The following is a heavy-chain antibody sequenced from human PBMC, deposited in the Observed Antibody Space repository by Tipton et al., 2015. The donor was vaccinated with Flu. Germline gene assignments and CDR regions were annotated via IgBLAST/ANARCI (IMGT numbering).Heavy chain of an antibody. CDR2: IYPGDSDT. CDR1: GYSFTSYW. J-gene: IGHJ3*02. V-gene: IGHV5-51*01. CDR3: ATADYDFWSGDAFDI. Sequence: QLVQSGAEVKKPGESLKISCKGSGYSFTSYWIGWVRQMPGKGLEWMGIIYPGDSDTRYSPSFQGQVTISADKSISTAYLQWSSLRASDPAMFYCATADYDFWSGDAFDIWGQGTMVTVSS. D-gene: IGHD3-3*01.